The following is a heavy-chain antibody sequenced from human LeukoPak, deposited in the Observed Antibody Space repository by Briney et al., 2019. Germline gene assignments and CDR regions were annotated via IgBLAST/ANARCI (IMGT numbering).Heavy chain of an antibody. Sequence: SETLSLTCTVSGGSLSNYYWSWVRQPPGEGLEWVGYISHSGSTNSSPSLKSRVTISLATSKNPFSLNLSSVTAAHTAVYYCAGPHPRNTVDFWGQGTLVTVSS. D-gene: IGHD2/OR15-2a*01. V-gene: IGHV4-59*08. CDR1: GGSLSNYY. J-gene: IGHJ4*02. CDR3: AGPHPRNTVDF. CDR2: ISHSGST.